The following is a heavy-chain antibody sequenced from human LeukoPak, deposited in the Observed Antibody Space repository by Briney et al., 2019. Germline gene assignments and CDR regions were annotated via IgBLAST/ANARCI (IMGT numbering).Heavy chain of an antibody. CDR3: ARVRKPHDLQYSSSWYFAFDI. CDR2: INPSGGST. CDR1: GYTFTSYY. Sequence: ASVKVSFKASGYTFTSYYMHWVRQAPGQGLEWMGIINPSGGSTSYAQKFQGRVTMTRDTSTSTVYMELSSLRSEDTAVYYCARVRKPHDLQYSSSWYFAFDIWGQGTMVTVSS. J-gene: IGHJ3*02. V-gene: IGHV1-46*01. D-gene: IGHD6-13*01.